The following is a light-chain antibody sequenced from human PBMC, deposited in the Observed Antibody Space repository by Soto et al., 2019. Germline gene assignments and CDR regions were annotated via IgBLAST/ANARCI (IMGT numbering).Light chain of an antibody. CDR3: SSYTSSSTLNYV. Sequence: SALTQPASVSGSPGQSITISCTGTSSDVGGYNYVSWYQQHPGKAPKLMIYDVSNRPSGVSNRFSGSKSGNTASLTISGLQAEDEADYYCSSYTSSSTLNYVFGTGTQLTVL. V-gene: IGLV2-14*01. CDR1: SSDVGGYNY. J-gene: IGLJ1*01. CDR2: DVS.